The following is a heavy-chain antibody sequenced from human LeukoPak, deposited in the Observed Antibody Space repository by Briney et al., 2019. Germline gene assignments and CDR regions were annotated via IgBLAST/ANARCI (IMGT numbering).Heavy chain of an antibody. CDR2: ISGSGGST. D-gene: IGHD4-11*01. CDR3: AKDGDSNYEFDP. J-gene: IGHJ5*02. Sequence: GGSLRLSCAASGFTFSSYAMSWVRQAPGKGLEWVSAISGSGGSTYYADSVKGRFTISRDNSKDTLYLQMNSLRAEDTAVYYCAKDGDSNYEFDPWGQGTLVTVSS. CDR1: GFTFSSYA. V-gene: IGHV3-23*01.